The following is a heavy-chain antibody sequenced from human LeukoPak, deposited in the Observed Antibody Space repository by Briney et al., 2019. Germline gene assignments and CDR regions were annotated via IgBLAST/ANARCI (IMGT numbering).Heavy chain of an antibody. CDR2: ISGSGGST. J-gene: IGHJ4*02. D-gene: IGHD2-2*01. V-gene: IGHV3-23*01. CDR3: AKGGYCSSTSCLPGDY. Sequence: GGSLRLSCAASGFTFSNYAMSWVRQAPGKGLEWVSAISGSGGSTYYADSVKGRFTISRDNSKNTLYLQMNSLRAEDTAVYYCAKGGYCSSTSCLPGDYWGQGTLVTVSS. CDR1: GFTFSNYA.